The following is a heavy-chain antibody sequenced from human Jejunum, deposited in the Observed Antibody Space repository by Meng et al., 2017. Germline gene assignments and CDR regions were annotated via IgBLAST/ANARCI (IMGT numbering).Heavy chain of an antibody. J-gene: IGHJ1*01. CDR1: GVLFTGYW. CDR2: VRTDGTIT. D-gene: IGHD3-16*01. Sequence: LGESGGCLCQPLGSLRCSRATPGVLFTGYWVHWVRQVPGKGVVWLSRVRTDGTITNYADSVKGRFTISRDNAKDTVFLEMNSLRVEDTAVYYCASDRITDWGQGTLVTVSS. V-gene: IGHV3-74*01. CDR3: ASDRITD.